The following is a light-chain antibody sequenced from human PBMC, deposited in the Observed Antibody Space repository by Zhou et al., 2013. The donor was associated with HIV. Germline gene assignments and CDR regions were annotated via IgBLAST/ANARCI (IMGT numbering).Light chain of an antibody. CDR2: SAS. J-gene: IGKJ1*01. CDR3: QQYASSPRT. Sequence: EIVLTQSPGTLSLIPGVRATLSCRTSQSVISDYFAWYQKKPGQAPRLLIYSASRRAGGVPSRFSGSGSGTDFTLTISRLEPEDFAVYSCQQYASSPRTFGQGTKVEIK. V-gene: IGKV3-20*01. CDR1: QSVISDY.